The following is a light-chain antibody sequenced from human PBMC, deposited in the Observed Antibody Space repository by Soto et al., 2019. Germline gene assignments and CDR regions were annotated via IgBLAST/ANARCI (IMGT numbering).Light chain of an antibody. CDR2: EVS. J-gene: IGLJ1*01. CDR3: SSYASTSTLVV. V-gene: IGLV2-14*01. CDR1: RSDVGGYNY. Sequence: QSALTQPASVSGSPGQSITISCTGTRSDVGGYNYVSWYQQHPGKAPKLMIFEVSNRPSGVSNRFSGSKSGNTASLTISGLQAADEADYYCSSYASTSTLVVFGTGTKSPS.